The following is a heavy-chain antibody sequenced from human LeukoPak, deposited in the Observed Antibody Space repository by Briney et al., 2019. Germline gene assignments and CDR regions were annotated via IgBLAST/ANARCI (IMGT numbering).Heavy chain of an antibody. V-gene: IGHV4-34*01. D-gene: IGHD2-2*02. J-gene: IGHJ4*02. CDR3: ARLGRANPYNY. CDR2: INHSGST. CDR1: GGSFSGYY. Sequence: SETLSLTCAVYGGSFSGYYCSWIRQPPGKGLEWIGEINHSGSTNYNPSLKSRVTISVDTSKNQFSLKLSSVTAADTAVYYCARLGRANPYNYWGQGTLVTVSS.